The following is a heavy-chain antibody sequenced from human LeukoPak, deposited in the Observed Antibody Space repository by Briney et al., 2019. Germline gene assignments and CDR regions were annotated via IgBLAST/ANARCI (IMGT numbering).Heavy chain of an antibody. CDR3: ARHDWFDP. CDR1: GFTVSGDY. J-gene: IGHJ5*02. CDR2: IYSGGSA. Sequence: GGSLRLSCAVSGFTVSGDYMSWVRQAPGKGLEWVSVIYSGGSAYYADSVKGRFTISRDNSKNMLYLEMNSLRAEDTAVYYCARHDWFDPWGQGTLVTVSS. D-gene: IGHD3-3*01. V-gene: IGHV3-53*01.